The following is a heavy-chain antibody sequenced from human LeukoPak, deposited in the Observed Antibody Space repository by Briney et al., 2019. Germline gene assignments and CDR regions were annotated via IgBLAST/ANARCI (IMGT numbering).Heavy chain of an antibody. CDR2: IYHSGST. J-gene: IGHJ5*02. Sequence: SETLSLTCTVSGGSISSGGYYWSWIRQPPGKGLEWIGYIYHSGSTYYNPSLKSRVTISVDRSKNQFSLKLSSVTAADTAVYYCARGSREYQLLSLGPWFDPWGQGTLVTVSS. CDR1: GGSISSGGYY. V-gene: IGHV4-30-2*01. CDR3: ARGSREYQLLSLGPWFDP. D-gene: IGHD2-2*01.